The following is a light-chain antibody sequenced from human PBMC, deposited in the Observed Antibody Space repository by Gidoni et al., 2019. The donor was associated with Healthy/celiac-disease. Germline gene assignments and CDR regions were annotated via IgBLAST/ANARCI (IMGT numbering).Light chain of an antibody. Sequence: EIVLTQSPATLSLSPGERATLSCRASQSVSSYLAWYQQKPGQAPRLLIYDASNRATGIPARFSGSGSGTDFTLTISSLEPEDFAVYYCQQRSNWPPYTFXXXTKLELK. CDR2: DAS. V-gene: IGKV3-11*01. CDR3: QQRSNWPPYT. J-gene: IGKJ2*01. CDR1: QSVSSY.